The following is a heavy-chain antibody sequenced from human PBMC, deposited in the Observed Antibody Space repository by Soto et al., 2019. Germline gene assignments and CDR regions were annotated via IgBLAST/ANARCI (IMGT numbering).Heavy chain of an antibody. J-gene: IGHJ6*02. CDR2: IYYSGST. D-gene: IGHD2-8*02. V-gene: IGHV4-31*01. CDR3: ATGGVELRDSGYYGMDV. Sequence: PSETLSLTCTVSGGSISSGGHYWSWIRQRPGKGLEWIGYIYYSGSTYYNPSLRGQVTISIDTSKNQFSLKLSSVTAADTAVYYCATGGVELRDSGYYGMDVWGQGTTVTVSS. CDR1: GGSISSGGHY.